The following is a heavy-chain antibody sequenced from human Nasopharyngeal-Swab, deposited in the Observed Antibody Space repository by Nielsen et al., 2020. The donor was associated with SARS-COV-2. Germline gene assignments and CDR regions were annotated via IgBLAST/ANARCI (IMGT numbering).Heavy chain of an antibody. V-gene: IGHV4-59*12. J-gene: IGHJ4*02. CDR3: ATHPDYYDSSGYYSDY. CDR2: IYYSGST. CDR1: GGSISSYY. D-gene: IGHD3-22*01. Sequence: SETLSLTCTVSGGSISSYYWSWIRQPPGKGLEWIGYIYYSGSTNYNPSLKSRVTISVDTSKNQFSLKLSSVTAADTAVYYCATHPDYYDSSGYYSDYWGQGTLVTVSS.